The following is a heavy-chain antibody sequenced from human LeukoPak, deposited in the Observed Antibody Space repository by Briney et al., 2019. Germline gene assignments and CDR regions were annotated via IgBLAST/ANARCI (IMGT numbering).Heavy chain of an antibody. CDR2: ISGSGGST. D-gene: IGHD3-10*01. CDR1: GFTFSSYG. CDR3: AKDSDYYGSRGMADY. Sequence: PGGSLRLSCAASGFTFSSYGMSWVRQAPGKGLEWVSAISGSGGSTYYADSVKGRFTISRDNSKNTLYLQMNSLRAEDTAVYYCAKDSDYYGSRGMADYWGQGTLVTVSS. V-gene: IGHV3-23*01. J-gene: IGHJ4*02.